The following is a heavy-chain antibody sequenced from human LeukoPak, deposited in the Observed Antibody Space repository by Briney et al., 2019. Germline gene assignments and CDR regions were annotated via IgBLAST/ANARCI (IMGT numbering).Heavy chain of an antibody. D-gene: IGHD1-26*01. CDR1: GFTFSGTA. J-gene: IGHJ3*02. Sequence: GGSLRLSCAASGFTFSGTAMHWVRQASGKGLEWVGRIRSKANSYATAYAASVKGRFTISRDDSKNTAYLQMNSLKTEDTAVYYCARGRRAFDIWGQGTMVTVSS. V-gene: IGHV3-73*01. CDR2: IRSKANSYAT. CDR3: ARGRRAFDI.